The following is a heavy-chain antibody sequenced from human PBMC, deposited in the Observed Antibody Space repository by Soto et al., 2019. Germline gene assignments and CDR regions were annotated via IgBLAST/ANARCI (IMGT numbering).Heavy chain of an antibody. CDR2: IYYSGST. CDR3: ARGRGYSGYDSYANWFDP. D-gene: IGHD5-12*01. J-gene: IGHJ5*02. Sequence: PSETLSLTCTVSGGSISSSSYYWGWIRQPPGKGLEWIGSIYYSGSTYYNPSLKSRVTISVDTSKNQFSLKLSSVTAADTAVYYCARGRGYSGYDSYANWFDPWGQGTLVTVSS. CDR1: GGSISSSSYY. V-gene: IGHV4-39*07.